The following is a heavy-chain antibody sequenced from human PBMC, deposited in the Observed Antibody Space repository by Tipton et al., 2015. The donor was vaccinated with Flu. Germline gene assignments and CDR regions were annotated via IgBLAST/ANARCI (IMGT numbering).Heavy chain of an antibody. CDR3: ARGRSSSLRGNWFDP. D-gene: IGHD6-6*01. J-gene: IGHJ5*02. CDR1: GGSFSGYY. V-gene: IGHV4-34*01. CDR2: INHSGST. Sequence: TLSLTCAVYGGSFSGYYWSWIRQPPGKGLEWIGEINHSGSTNYNPSLKSRVTISVDTSKNQFSLKLSSVTAADTAVYYCARGRSSSLRGNWFDPWGQGTLVTVSS.